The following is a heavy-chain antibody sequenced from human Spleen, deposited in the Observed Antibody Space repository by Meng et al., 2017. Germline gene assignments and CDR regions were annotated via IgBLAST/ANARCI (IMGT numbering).Heavy chain of an antibody. CDR1: GGSISSGDYY. CDR2: IYYSGST. J-gene: IGHJ4*02. Sequence: QVQLQESGLGLVKPSQKLSLTCTVSGGSISSGDYYWIWIRQPPGKGLEWIGYIYYSGSTYYNPSLKSRLTISVDTSKKQFSLLLTSVTAADTDVYYCVRENWKSTIDYSGQGTLVTVSS. CDR3: VRENWKSTIDY. D-gene: IGHD1-1*01. V-gene: IGHV4-30-4*01.